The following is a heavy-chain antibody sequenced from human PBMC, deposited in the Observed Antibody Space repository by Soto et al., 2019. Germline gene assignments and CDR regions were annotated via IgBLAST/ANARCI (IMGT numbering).Heavy chain of an antibody. D-gene: IGHD6-13*01. J-gene: IGHJ4*02. CDR1: GFTFSDYY. CDR3: ARDRWEYSSSWTFDY. CDR2: ISSSGSTI. Sequence: GGSLILSCAASGFTFSDYYMSWIRQAPGKGLEWVSYISSSGSTIYYADSVKGRFTISRDNAKNSLYLQMNSLRAEDTAVYYCARDRWEYSSSWTFDYWGQGTLVTVSS. V-gene: IGHV3-11*01.